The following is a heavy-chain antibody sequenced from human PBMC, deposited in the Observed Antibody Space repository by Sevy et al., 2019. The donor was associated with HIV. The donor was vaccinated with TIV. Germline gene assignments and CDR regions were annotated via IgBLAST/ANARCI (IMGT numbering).Heavy chain of an antibody. J-gene: IGHJ6*02. CDR3: ARVGPIVVVLAPYYYYYGMDV. CDR2: INHSGST. V-gene: IGHV4-34*01. CDR1: GGSFSGYY. Sequence: SETLSLTCAVYGGSFSGYYWSWIRQPPGKGLEWIGEINHSGSTNYNPSLKSRVTISVDTSKNQFSLKLSSVTAADTAVYYCARVGPIVVVLAPYYYYYGMDVWGQGTTVTVSS. D-gene: IGHD2-2*01.